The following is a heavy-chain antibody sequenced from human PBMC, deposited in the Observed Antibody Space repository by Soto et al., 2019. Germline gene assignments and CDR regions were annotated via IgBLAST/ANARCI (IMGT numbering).Heavy chain of an antibody. D-gene: IGHD6-13*01. J-gene: IGHJ4*02. CDR3: ARDVLGSSWFDY. V-gene: IGHV1-46*01. CDR2: INPSGGST. Sequence: QVQLVQSGAEVKKPGASVKVSCKASGYTFTSYYMHWVRQAPGQGLEWMGIINPSGGSTSYAQKFPGRVTMTRDTSTSPVYLELSSLRSEDTAVYYCARDVLGSSWFDYWGQGTLVTVSS. CDR1: GYTFTSYY.